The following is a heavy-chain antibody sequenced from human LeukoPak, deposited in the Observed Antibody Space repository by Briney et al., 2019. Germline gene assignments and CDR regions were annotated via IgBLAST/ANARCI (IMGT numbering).Heavy chain of an antibody. CDR3: ARQHDYGGNPLDY. Sequence: SETLSLTCAVSDGSLSSSYYYWGWIRQPPGKGLEWIGSIYYSGSTYYNPSLKSRVTISVDTSKNQFSLKLSSVTAADTAVYYCARQHDYGGNPLDYWGQGTLVTVSS. CDR1: DGSLSSSYYY. CDR2: IYYSGST. D-gene: IGHD4-23*01. V-gene: IGHV4-39*01. J-gene: IGHJ4*02.